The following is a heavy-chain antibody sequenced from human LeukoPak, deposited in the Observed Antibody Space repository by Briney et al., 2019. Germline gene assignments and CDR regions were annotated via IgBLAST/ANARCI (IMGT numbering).Heavy chain of an antibody. D-gene: IGHD3-10*01. CDR2: IYHSGST. V-gene: IGHV4-30-2*01. Sequence: LRLSCAASGFTFSSYAMSWIRQPPGKGLEWIGYIYHSGSTYYNPSLKSRVTISVDRSKNQFSLKLSSVTAADTAVYYCASAKYSITMVRGVSGPDAFDIWGQGTMVTVSS. CDR3: ASAKYSITMVRGVSGPDAFDI. J-gene: IGHJ3*02. CDR1: GFTFSSYA.